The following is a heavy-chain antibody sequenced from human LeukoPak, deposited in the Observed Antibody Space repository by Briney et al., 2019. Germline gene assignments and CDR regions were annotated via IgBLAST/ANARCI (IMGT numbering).Heavy chain of an antibody. CDR3: ARGRVSSSTWYSTYYYYFYMDV. J-gene: IGHJ6*03. V-gene: IGHV4-59*01. CDR2: VGHTGST. CDR1: DGSITMYY. Sequence: SETLSLTCSVSDGSITMYYWTWIRQPPGKGLEWIGYVGHTGSTNFNPSLNGRVSISRDTTKNLFSLRLRSVTAADTAVYFCARGRVSSSTWYSTYYYYFYMDVWGKGTTVTVSS. D-gene: IGHD1-1*01.